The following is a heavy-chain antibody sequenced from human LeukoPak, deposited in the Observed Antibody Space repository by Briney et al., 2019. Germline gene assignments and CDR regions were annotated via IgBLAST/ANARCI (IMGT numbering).Heavy chain of an antibody. CDR1: GGTFSSYA. D-gene: IGHD3-3*01. V-gene: IGHV1-69*01. CDR3: ARDLHELRFLEWLLPGDY. J-gene: IGHJ4*02. CDR2: IIPIFGTA. Sequence: GSSVKVSCKASGGTFSSYAISWVRQAPGHGLEWMGGIIPIFGTANYAQKFQRRVTITADESTSTAYMELSSLRSEDTAVYYCARDLHELRFLEWLLPGDYWGQGTLVTVSS.